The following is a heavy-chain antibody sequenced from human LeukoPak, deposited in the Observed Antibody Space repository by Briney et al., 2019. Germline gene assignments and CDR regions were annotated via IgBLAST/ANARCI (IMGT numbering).Heavy chain of an antibody. V-gene: IGHV5-51*01. CDR2: IYPRDSDT. D-gene: IGHD3-10*01. Sequence: GESLKISCKASGYTFTHQWIGWVRQKSGSGLEWMGIIYPRDSDTRYSPSFQGHVTISADTSINTAYLEWSMLEASDTGIYYCARHSDVIGAIWGQGTLVTVSS. CDR3: ARHSDVIGAI. CDR1: GYTFTHQW. J-gene: IGHJ4*02.